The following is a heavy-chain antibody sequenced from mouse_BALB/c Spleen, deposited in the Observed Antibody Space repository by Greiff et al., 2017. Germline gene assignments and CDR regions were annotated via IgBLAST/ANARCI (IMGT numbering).Heavy chain of an antibody. D-gene: IGHD3-2*02. V-gene: IGHV5-6-3*01. Sequence: EVQLVESGGGLVQPGGSLKLSCAASGFTFSSYGMSWVRQTPDKRLELVATINSNGGSTYYPDSVKGRFTISRDNAKNTLYLQMSRLKSEDTALYYCARKRGGYGYFDYWGQGTTLTVSS. J-gene: IGHJ2*01. CDR3: ARKRGGYGYFDY. CDR2: INSNGGST. CDR1: GFTFSSYG.